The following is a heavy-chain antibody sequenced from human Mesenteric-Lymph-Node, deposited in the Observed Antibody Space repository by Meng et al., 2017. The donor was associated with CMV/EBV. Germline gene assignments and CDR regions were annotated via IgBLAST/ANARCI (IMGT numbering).Heavy chain of an antibody. CDR2: ISYDGSHK. J-gene: IGHJ4*02. V-gene: IGHV3-30*04. CDR1: GFTFGRYA. CDR3: ARGVRGYDFWSGHDY. Sequence: GGSLRLSCAASGFTFGRYAIHWVRQAPGKGLEWVAVISYDGSHKYYADSVKGRFTISRDNSKNTMDLQMNSLRAEDTAVYYCARGVRGYDFWSGHDYWGQGTLVTVSS. D-gene: IGHD3-3*01.